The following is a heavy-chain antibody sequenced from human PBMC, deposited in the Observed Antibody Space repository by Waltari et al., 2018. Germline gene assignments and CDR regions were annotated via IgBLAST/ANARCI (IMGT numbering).Heavy chain of an antibody. Sequence: QVQLQESGPGLVKPSETLSLTCTVSGGSIRSHYWNWIRQPPGKALEWIGYMYYSGNTNDNPSLKSRVTISIDTSKNQFSLKLRSVTAADTAVYYCARGSYPYYFESWGQGTLVTVSS. J-gene: IGHJ4*02. CDR1: GGSIRSHY. V-gene: IGHV4-59*11. CDR2: MYYSGNT. CDR3: ARGSYPYYFES.